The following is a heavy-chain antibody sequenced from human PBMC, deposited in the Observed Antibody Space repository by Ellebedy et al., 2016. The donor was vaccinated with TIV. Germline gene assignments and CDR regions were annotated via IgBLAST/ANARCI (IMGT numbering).Heavy chain of an antibody. CDR2: IIPIFGTA. CDR3: ARVTDTAMATLDY. V-gene: IGHV1-69*13. D-gene: IGHD5-18*01. CDR1: GGTFSSYA. Sequence: SVKVSCKASGGTFSSYAISWVRQAPGQGLEWMGGIIPIFGTANYAQKFQGRVTITADESTGTAYMELSSLRSEDTAVYYCARVTDTAMATLDYWGQGTLVTVSS. J-gene: IGHJ4*02.